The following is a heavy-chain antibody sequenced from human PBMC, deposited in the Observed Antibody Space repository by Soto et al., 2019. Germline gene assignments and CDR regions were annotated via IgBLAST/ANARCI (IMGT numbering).Heavy chain of an antibody. Sequence: PGGSLRLSCAASGFTFSTYPMIWVRQAPGKGLDGVGSISDSVANTYYADSVRGRFAISRDNSKNTLYLKMNSLRDDDTAVHYCAKILSMVTSYYYGMDVWRHRTTVTVSS. CDR3: AKILSMVTSYYYGMDV. CDR2: ISDSVANT. CDR1: GFTFSTYP. D-gene: IGHD4-17*01. J-gene: IGHJ6*02. V-gene: IGHV3-23*01.